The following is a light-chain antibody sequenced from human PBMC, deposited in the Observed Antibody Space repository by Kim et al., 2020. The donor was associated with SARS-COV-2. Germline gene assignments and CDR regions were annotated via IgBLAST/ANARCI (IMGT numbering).Light chain of an antibody. Sequence: EIVMTQSPATLSVSPGERATLSCRASQSVSSNLAWYQQKPGQAPRLLIYGASTRATGIPARFSGSWSGTEFTLTISSLQSEDFAVYYCQQYNNWPPRTFGQGTKVDIK. CDR1: QSVSSN. J-gene: IGKJ1*01. CDR3: QQYNNWPPRT. CDR2: GAS. V-gene: IGKV3-15*01.